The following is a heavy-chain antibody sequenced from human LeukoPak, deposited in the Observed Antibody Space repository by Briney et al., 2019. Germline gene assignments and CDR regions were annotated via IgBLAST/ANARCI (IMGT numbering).Heavy chain of an antibody. CDR3: ARDGGERGNSAFDV. J-gene: IGHJ3*01. CDR2: SRNKANSYST. Sequence: LSLTCTVSGASISSGGYYWNWIRQPPGKGLEWIGRSRNKANSYSTEYAASVKDRFVISRDASGNLMYLQMYSLKIDDTAVYFCARDGGERGNSAFDVWGQGTEVTVSS. V-gene: IGHV3-72*01. D-gene: IGHD3-16*01. CDR1: GASISSGGYY.